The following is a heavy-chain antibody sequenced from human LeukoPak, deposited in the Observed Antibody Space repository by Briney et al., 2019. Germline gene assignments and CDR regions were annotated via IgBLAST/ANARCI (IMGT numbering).Heavy chain of an antibody. V-gene: IGHV4-38-2*01. CDR3: ARYWGLGSHLYYFDY. J-gene: IGHJ4*02. D-gene: IGHD1-26*01. CDR1: GYSISSGYY. CDR2: IYHSGST. Sequence: PSETLSLTCAVSGYSISSGYYWGWIRQPPGKGLEWIGSIYHSGSTYYNPSLKSRVTISVDTSKNQFSLKLSSATAADTAVYYCARYWGLGSHLYYFDYWGQGTLVTVSS.